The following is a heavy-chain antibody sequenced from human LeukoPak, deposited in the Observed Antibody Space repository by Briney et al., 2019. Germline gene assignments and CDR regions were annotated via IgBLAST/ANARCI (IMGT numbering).Heavy chain of an antibody. D-gene: IGHD6-13*01. V-gene: IGHV3-48*03. CDR3: ARDYVGIAAAYWYFDL. J-gene: IGHJ2*01. Sequence: GGSLRLSCAASGFTFSSYEMNWVRQAPGKGLEWVSYISSSGSTIYYADSVKGRFTISRDNAKNSLYLQMNSLRAEDTAVYYCARDYVGIAAAYWYFDLWGRGTLVTVSS. CDR1: GFTFSSYE. CDR2: ISSSGSTI.